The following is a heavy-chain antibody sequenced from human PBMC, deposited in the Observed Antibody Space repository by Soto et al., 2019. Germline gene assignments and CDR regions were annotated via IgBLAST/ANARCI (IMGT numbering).Heavy chain of an antibody. CDR3: ARGEQYSGRIFDY. V-gene: IGHV4-34*01. J-gene: IGHJ4*01. CDR2: INHSGST. D-gene: IGHD1-26*01. Sequence: SETLSLTCAVYGGSFSGYYWNWIRQPPGKGLEWIGEINHSGSTNYNPSLKSRITINPDTSKNQYSLQLNPVTPEDTAVYFCARGEQYSGRIFDYWGQGTLVTVSS. CDR1: GGSFSGYY.